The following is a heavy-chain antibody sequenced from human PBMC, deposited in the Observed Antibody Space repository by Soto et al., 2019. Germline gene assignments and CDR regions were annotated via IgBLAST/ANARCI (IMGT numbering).Heavy chain of an antibody. Sequence: EVQLVESGGGLVQPGGSLKLSCAASGFTFSGSAMHWVRQASGKGLEWVGRIRSKANSYATAYAASVKGRFTISRDDSKNTAYLQMNSLKTEDTAVYYCTRLYEGELLLTRTRFDIWGQGTMVTVSS. CDR1: GFTFSGSA. D-gene: IGHD3-10*01. CDR3: TRLYEGELLLTRTRFDI. CDR2: IRSKANSYAT. J-gene: IGHJ3*02. V-gene: IGHV3-73*02.